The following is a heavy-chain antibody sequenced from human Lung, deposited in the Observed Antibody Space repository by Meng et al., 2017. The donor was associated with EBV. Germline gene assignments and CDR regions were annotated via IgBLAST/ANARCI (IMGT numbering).Heavy chain of an antibody. Sequence: VQRVDSGGVLVQSGRSLRLAFAASGFTFSSYGMHWVRQAPGKGPEWVAVISYDGSNKYYADSVKGRFTISRDNSKNTLYLQMNSLKIEDTAVYYCAKDLSGRFDPWGQGTLVTVSS. CDR2: ISYDGSNK. V-gene: IGHV3-30*18. D-gene: IGHD1-14*01. J-gene: IGHJ5*02. CDR3: AKDLSGRFDP. CDR1: GFTFSSYG.